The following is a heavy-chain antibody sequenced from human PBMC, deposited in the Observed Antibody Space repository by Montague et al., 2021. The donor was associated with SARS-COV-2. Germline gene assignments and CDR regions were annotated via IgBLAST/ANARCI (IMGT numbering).Heavy chain of an antibody. J-gene: IGHJ4*02. CDR3: TRKTSRGLTIFGVVTASYCFDY. CDR2: IYYSGST. V-gene: IGHV4-39*01. Sequence: SETLSLTCTVSGGSISSSRYFWGWIRRPPGKGLEWIGSIYYSGSTYYNPSLKSRVTISVDTSKNQFSLKLSSVTAADTAVFYCTRKTSRGLTIFGVVTASYCFDYWGQGTLVTVSS. D-gene: IGHD3-3*01. CDR1: GGSISSSRYF.